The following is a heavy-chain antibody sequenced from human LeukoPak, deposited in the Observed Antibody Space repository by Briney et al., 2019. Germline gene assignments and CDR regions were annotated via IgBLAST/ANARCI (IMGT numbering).Heavy chain of an antibody. J-gene: IGHJ4*02. V-gene: IGHV3-7*01. Sequence: PGGSLRLSCAASGFTFTDYWMCWARQAPGEGLEWMASIREDGSGNYYVNSVKGRFTISRDNARNSLYLQMNSLRVEDTAVYYCARVSGSGWHFDYWGQGSLVTVSS. D-gene: IGHD6-19*01. CDR3: ARVSGSGWHFDY. CDR2: IREDGSGN. CDR1: GFTFTDYW.